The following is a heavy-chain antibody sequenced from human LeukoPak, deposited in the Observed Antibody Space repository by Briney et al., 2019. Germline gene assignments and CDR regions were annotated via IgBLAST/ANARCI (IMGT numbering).Heavy chain of an antibody. CDR3: ARVSYDYVWGSYRNFDY. J-gene: IGHJ4*02. V-gene: IGHV4-39*07. CDR2: INHSGST. D-gene: IGHD3-16*02. CDR1: GGSISSSSYY. Sequence: PSETLSLTCTVSGGSISSSSYYWGWIRQPPGKGLEWIGEINHSGSTNYNPSLKSRVTISVDTSKNQFSLKLSSVTAADTAVYYCARVSYDYVWGSYRNFDYWGQGTLVTVSS.